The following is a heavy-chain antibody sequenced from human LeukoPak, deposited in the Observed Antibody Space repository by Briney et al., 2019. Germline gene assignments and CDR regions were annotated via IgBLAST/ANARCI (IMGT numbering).Heavy chain of an antibody. CDR1: GYSFINYW. CDR3: ASQSPLSSNPTEAFDI. V-gene: IGHV5-51*01. J-gene: IGHJ3*02. CDR2: IYPSDSHT. D-gene: IGHD2-2*01. Sequence: GESLKISCKGSGYSFINYWIGWVRQMPGKGLEWMGIIYPSDSHTRYSPSSQGQVTISADKSISTGYLQWSSLKASDTAMYYCASQSPLSSNPTEAFDIWGQGTMVTVSS.